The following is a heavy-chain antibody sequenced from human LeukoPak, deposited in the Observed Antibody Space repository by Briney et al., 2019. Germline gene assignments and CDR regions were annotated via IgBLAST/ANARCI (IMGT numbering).Heavy chain of an antibody. J-gene: IGHJ4*02. CDR3: ARDRLVYSGSYYDFDY. CDR2: IKQDGSEK. CDR1: GFTFSSYW. V-gene: IGHV3-7*01. Sequence: GGSLRLSCAASGFTFSSYWMSWVRQAPGKGLEWVANIKQDGSEKYYVDSVKGRFTISRDNAKNSLYLQMNSLRAEDTAVYYCARDRLVYSGSYYDFDYWGQGTLVTVSS. D-gene: IGHD1-26*01.